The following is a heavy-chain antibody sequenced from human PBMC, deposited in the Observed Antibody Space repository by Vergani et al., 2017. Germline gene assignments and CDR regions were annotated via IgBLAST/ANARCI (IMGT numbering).Heavy chain of an antibody. CDR3: ASATTVTTRWFDP. CDR1: GGSFSGYY. CDR2: INHSGST. J-gene: IGHJ5*02. Sequence: QVQLQQWGAGLLKPSETLSLTCAVYGGSFSGYYWSWIRQPPGKGLEWIGEINHSGSTNYNPSLKSRVTRSVDTSKNQFSLKLSSVTAADTAVYYCASATTVTTRWFDPWGQGTLVTVSS. V-gene: IGHV4-34*01. D-gene: IGHD4-17*01.